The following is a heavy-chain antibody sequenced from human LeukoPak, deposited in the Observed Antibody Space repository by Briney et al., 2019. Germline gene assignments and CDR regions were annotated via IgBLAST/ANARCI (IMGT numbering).Heavy chain of an antibody. CDR2: ISSSSSYI. V-gene: IGHV3-21*01. J-gene: IGHJ4*02. CDR3: ASIVAAAGKGGDY. Sequence: GGSLRLSCAASGFTFSSYSMNWVRQAPGKGLEWVSSISSSSSYIYYADSVKGRFTISRDNAKNSLYLQMNSLRVEDTAVYYCASIVAAAGKGGDYWGQGTLVTVSS. D-gene: IGHD6-13*01. CDR1: GFTFSSYS.